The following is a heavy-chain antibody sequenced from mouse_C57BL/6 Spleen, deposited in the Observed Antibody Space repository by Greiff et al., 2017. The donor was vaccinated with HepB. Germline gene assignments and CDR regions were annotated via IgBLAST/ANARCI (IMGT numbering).Heavy chain of an antibody. V-gene: IGHV1-61*01. J-gene: IGHJ2*01. CDR1: GYTFTSYW. Sequence: QVQLQQPGAELVRPGSSVKLSCKASGYTFTSYWMDWVKQRPGQGLEWIGNIYPSDSETHYNQKFKDKATLTVDKSSSTAYMQLSSLASADSAVYDCARGNYWGQGTTLTVSS. CDR2: IYPSDSET. CDR3: ARGNY.